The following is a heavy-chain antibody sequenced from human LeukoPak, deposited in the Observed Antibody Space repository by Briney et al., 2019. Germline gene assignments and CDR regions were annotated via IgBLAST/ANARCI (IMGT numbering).Heavy chain of an antibody. D-gene: IGHD6-19*01. CDR1: GYTFTSYA. CDR2: INAGNGNT. Sequence: ASVKVSCKASGYTFTSYAMHWVRQAPGQRLEWMGWINAGNGNTKYSQKFQGRVTITRDTSASTAYMELSSLRSEDTAVYYCASWEEYSSGWYPFHDYWGQGTLVTVSS. V-gene: IGHV1-3*01. J-gene: IGHJ4*02. CDR3: ASWEEYSSGWYPFHDY.